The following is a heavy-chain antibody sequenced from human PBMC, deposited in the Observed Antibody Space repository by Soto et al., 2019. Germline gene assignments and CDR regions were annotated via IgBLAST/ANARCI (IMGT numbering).Heavy chain of an antibody. D-gene: IGHD2-2*01. CDR1: GFSLSTSGVG. CDR3: APRLRYCSSTGCYCCWFDP. Sequence: QITLKESGPTLVKPTQTLTLTCTFSGFSLSTSGVGVGWIRQPPGKALEWLALIYWDDDKRYSPSLKSRLTITKDTSKHQVVLIMTNMAPVETATYYCAPRLRYCSSTGCYCCWFDPWGQGTLVAVSS. V-gene: IGHV2-5*02. CDR2: IYWDDDK. J-gene: IGHJ5*02.